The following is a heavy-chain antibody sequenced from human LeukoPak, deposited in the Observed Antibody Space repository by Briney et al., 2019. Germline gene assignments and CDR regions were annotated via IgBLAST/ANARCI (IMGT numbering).Heavy chain of an antibody. CDR2: ISGSGGST. CDR1: GFTFSSYA. D-gene: IGHD6-19*01. CDR3: AKAQWLVPKVPFDY. V-gene: IGHV3-23*01. Sequence: PGGSLRLSCAASGFTFSSYAMSRVRQAPGKGLEWVSAISGSGGSTYYADSVKGRFTISRDNSKNTLYLQMNSLRAEDTAVYYCAKAQWLVPKVPFDYWGQGTLVTVSS. J-gene: IGHJ4*02.